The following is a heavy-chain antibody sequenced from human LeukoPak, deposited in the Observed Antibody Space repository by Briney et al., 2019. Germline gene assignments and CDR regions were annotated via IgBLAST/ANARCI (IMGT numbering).Heavy chain of an antibody. CDR2: ISSSSSTI. J-gene: IGHJ6*02. CDR3: ARGLVSSWGHYYYGMDV. V-gene: IGHV3-48*04. D-gene: IGHD6-13*01. CDR1: GFTFSSYA. Sequence: GGSLRLSCAASGFTFSSYAMSWVRQAPGKGLEWVSYISSSSSTIYYADSVKGRFTISRDNAKNSLYLQMNSLRAEDTAVYYCARGLVSSWGHYYYGMDVWGQGTTVTVSS.